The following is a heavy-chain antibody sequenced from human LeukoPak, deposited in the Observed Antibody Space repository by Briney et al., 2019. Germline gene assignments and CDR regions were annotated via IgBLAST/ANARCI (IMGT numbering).Heavy chain of an antibody. D-gene: IGHD3-9*01. V-gene: IGHV3-30*02. CDR2: IRYDGSNK. Sequence: GGSLRLSCAASGFTFSTYGVQWVRQAPGKGLEWVAFIRYDGSNKYYTDSVKGRFTISRDNSKNTLYLQMNSLRAEDTAVYYCARDILTRIGRFGFDYWGQGTLVTVSS. CDR3: ARDILTRIGRFGFDY. J-gene: IGHJ4*02. CDR1: GFTFSTYG.